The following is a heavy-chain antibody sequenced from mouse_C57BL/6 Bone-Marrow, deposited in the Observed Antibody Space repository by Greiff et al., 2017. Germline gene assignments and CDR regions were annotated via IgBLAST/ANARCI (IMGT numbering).Heavy chain of an antibody. V-gene: IGHV1-52*01. D-gene: IGHD1-1*01. CDR2: IDPSDSET. CDR3: ARGGAVVAHFDV. CDR1: GYTFTSYW. J-gene: IGHJ1*03. Sequence: QVQLQQPGAELVRPGSSVKLSCKASGYTFTSYWMHWVKQRPIQGLEWIGNIDPSDSETHYNQKFKDKATLTVDKSSSTAYMQLSSLTSEDSAVYYCARGGAVVAHFDVWGTGTTVTVSS.